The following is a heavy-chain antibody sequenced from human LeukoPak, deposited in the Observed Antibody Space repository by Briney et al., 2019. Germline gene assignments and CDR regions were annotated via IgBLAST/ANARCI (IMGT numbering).Heavy chain of an antibody. CDR3: ARAQDVLRYFDWFDP. Sequence: SETLSLTCTVSGGSISSGDYYWSWIRQPPGKGLEWIGYIYYSGSTYYNPSLKSRVTISVDTSKNQFSLKLSSVTAADTAVYYCARAQDVLRYFDWFDPWGQGTLVTVSS. J-gene: IGHJ5*02. CDR1: GGSISSGDYY. CDR2: IYYSGST. V-gene: IGHV4-30-4*01. D-gene: IGHD3-9*01.